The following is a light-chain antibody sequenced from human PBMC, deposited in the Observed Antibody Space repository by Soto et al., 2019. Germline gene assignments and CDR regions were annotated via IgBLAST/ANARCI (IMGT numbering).Light chain of an antibody. V-gene: IGKV3-15*01. Sequence: EIVLTQSPGTLSLSPGERATRSCRASQSVSNNYLAWYQQKPGQAPRLLIYGASTRATGIPARFSGSGSGTDFTLTISSLQSEDFAVYYCQQYNKGPVTFGQGTKVDIK. CDR3: QQYNKGPVT. CDR1: QSVSNN. J-gene: IGKJ1*01. CDR2: GAS.